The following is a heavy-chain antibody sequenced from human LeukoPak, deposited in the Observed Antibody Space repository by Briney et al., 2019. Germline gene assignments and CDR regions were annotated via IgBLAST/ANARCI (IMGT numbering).Heavy chain of an antibody. CDR2: ISSSSSYI. CDR3: ASGAILTGFDY. D-gene: IGHD3-9*01. V-gene: IGHV3-21*01. CDR1: GFTFSSYS. Sequence: GGSLRLSCAASGFTFSSYSMNWVRQAPGKGLEWVSSISSSSSYIYYADSVKGRFTISRDNAKKSLYLQMNSLRAEDTAVYYCASGAILTGFDYWGQGTLVTVSS. J-gene: IGHJ4*02.